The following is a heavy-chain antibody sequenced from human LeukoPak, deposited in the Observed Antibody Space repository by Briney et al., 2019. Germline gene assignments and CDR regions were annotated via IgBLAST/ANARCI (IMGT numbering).Heavy chain of an antibody. Sequence: SETLSLTCTVSGGSVSSGSYYWSWIRQPPGKGLEWIGYIYYSGSTNYNPSLKSRVTISVDTSKNQFSLKLSSVTAADTAVYYCASYSSGWALDYWGQGTLVTVSS. D-gene: IGHD6-19*01. CDR2: IYYSGST. J-gene: IGHJ4*02. V-gene: IGHV4-61*01. CDR3: ASYSSGWALDY. CDR1: GGSVSSGSYY.